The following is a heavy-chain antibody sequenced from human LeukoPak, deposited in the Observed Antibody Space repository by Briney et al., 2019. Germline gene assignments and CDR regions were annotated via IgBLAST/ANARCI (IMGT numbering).Heavy chain of an antibody. CDR1: GYTFTGYY. D-gene: IGHD6-6*01. J-gene: IGHJ4*02. V-gene: IGHV1-2*02. Sequence: ASVKVSCKASGYTFTGYYMHWVRQAPGQGLEWMGWINPNSGGTNYAQKFQGRVTMTRDTSISTAYMELSRLRSDDTAVYYCARASGWDSSSFGGYWGQGTLVTVSS. CDR3: ARASGWDSSSFGGY. CDR2: INPNSGGT.